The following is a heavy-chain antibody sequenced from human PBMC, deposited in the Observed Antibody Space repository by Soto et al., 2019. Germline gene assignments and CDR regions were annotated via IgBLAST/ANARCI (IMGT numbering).Heavy chain of an antibody. V-gene: IGHV4-34*01. CDR2: INHSGST. D-gene: IGHD1-7*01. CDR3: ARVGLFRNWNYVGRSGIWYFDL. Sequence: QVQLQQWGAGLLKPSETLSLTCAVYGGSFSGYYWSWIRQPPGKGLEWIGEINHSGSTNYNPSLKSRVTISVDTSKNQFSLKLSSVTAADTAVYYCARVGLFRNWNYVGRSGIWYFDLWGRGTLVTVSS. CDR1: GGSFSGYY. J-gene: IGHJ2*01.